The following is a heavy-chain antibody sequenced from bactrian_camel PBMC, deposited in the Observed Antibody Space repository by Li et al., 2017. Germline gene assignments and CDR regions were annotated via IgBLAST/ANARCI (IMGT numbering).Heavy chain of an antibody. V-gene: IGHV3S63*01. CDR1: GYTDVGDC. CDR2: IHTSSGNT. D-gene: IGHD1*01. CDR3: AIGARCEMVLWDY. J-gene: IGHJ4*01. Sequence: QVQLVESGGGSVQAGGSLTLACSVSGYTDVGDCMAWFRQIPGNERGGVASIHTSSGNTYYLDSVKGRFTISLDNAKNTVYLQMNNLEPDDTATNYCAIGARCEMVLWDYRGHGTQVTVS.